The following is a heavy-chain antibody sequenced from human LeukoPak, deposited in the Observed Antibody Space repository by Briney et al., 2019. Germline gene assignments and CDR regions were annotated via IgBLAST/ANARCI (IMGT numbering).Heavy chain of an antibody. Sequence: ASVKVSCKASGYTFTSYAMHWVRQAPGQRLEWMGWINAGNGNTKYSQKFQGRVTITRDTSAGTAYMELSSLRSEDTAVYYCARRITYYYGSGGYYIFDYWGQGTLVTVSS. V-gene: IGHV1-3*01. CDR2: INAGNGNT. D-gene: IGHD3-10*01. CDR3: ARRITYYYGSGGYYIFDY. CDR1: GYTFTSYA. J-gene: IGHJ4*02.